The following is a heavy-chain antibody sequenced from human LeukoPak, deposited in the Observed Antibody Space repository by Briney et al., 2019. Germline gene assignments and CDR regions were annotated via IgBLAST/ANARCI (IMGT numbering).Heavy chain of an antibody. J-gene: IGHJ6*03. CDR1: GGSISSGSYY. V-gene: IGHV4-61*02. CDR2: IYTSGST. CDR3: ARAYSGSYYVGYYYYYMDV. D-gene: IGHD1-26*01. Sequence: PSETLSLTCTVSGGSISSGSYYWSWIRQPAGEGLEWIGRIYTSGSTNYNPSLKSRVTISVDTSKNQFSLKLSSVTAADTAVYYCARAYSGSYYVGYYYYYMDVWGKGTTVTVSS.